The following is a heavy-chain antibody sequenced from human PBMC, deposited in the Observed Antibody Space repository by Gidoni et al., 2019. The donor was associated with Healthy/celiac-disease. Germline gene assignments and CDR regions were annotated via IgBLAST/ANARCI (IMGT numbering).Heavy chain of an antibody. CDR2: ISYDGSNK. Sequence: VESGGGVVQPGRSLRLSCAASGFTFSSYGMHWVRQAPGKGLAWVAVISYDGSNKYYADSVKGRFTIARDNSKNTLYLQMNSLRAEDTAVYYCARSIAADYYYGMDVWGQGTTVTVSS. J-gene: IGHJ6*02. D-gene: IGHD6-25*01. V-gene: IGHV3-30*03. CDR3: ARSIAADYYYGMDV. CDR1: GFTFSSYG.